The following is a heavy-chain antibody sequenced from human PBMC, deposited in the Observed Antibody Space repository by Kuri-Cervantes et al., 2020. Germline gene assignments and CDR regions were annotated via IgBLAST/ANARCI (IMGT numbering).Heavy chain of an antibody. Sequence: GESLKISCAASGFTFSNYAMHWVHQAPGKGLEWVAVISYDGSIKYYADSVKGRFTISRDNSKNTLYLQMNSLRAEDTAVYYCAKGRSSSGYYYYSDYWGQGTLVTVSS. CDR1: GFTFSNYA. CDR3: AKGRSSSGYYYYSDY. CDR2: ISYDGSIK. D-gene: IGHD3-22*01. V-gene: IGHV3-30-3*01. J-gene: IGHJ4*02.